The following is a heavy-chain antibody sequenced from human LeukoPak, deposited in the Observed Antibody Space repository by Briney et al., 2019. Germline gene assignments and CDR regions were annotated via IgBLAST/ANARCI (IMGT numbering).Heavy chain of an antibody. CDR1: GYTFTGYY. CDR3: ARVVRYFDWLLLDAFDI. CDR2: INPNSGGT. Sequence: GASVKVSCKASGYTFTGYYMHWVRQAPGQGLEWMGWINPNSGGTNYAQKFQGRVTVTRDTSISTAYMELSRLRSDDTAVYYCARVVRYFDWLLLDAFDIWGQGTMVTVSS. J-gene: IGHJ3*02. V-gene: IGHV1-2*02. D-gene: IGHD3-9*01.